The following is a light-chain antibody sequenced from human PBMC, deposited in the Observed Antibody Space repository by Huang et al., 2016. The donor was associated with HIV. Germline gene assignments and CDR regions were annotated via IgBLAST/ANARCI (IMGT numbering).Light chain of an antibody. J-gene: IGKJ1*01. CDR3: QRYDSAPRA. CDR2: AAS. CDR1: QDIGNF. Sequence: DIQMTQSPASLSASTGVRVTLTCRASQDIGNFLAWFQQKPGQVPRLLIYAASMLQSGVPSRFSGRGSGTAFTLTITNFQPEDIATYYCQRYDSAPRAFGQGTKVDLK. V-gene: IGKV1-27*01.